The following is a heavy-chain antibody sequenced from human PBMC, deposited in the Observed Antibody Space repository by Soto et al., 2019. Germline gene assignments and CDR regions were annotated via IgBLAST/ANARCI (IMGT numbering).Heavy chain of an antibody. D-gene: IGHD2-21*02. CDR3: ARDYCGGDCYLDY. J-gene: IGHJ4*02. CDR2: IYYSGST. Sequence: SETLSLTCTVSGGSISSGGYYWSWIRQHPGKGLEWIGYIYYSGSTYYNPSLKSRVTISVDTSKNQFSLKLSSVTAADTAVYYCARDYCGGDCYLDYWGQGTLVSVSS. CDR1: GGSISSGGYY. V-gene: IGHV4-31*03.